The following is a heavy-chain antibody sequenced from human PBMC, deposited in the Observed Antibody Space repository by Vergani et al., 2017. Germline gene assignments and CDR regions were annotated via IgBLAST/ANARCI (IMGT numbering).Heavy chain of an antibody. D-gene: IGHD3-9*01. V-gene: IGHV3-30*18. CDR2: ISYDGSNK. J-gene: IGHJ1*01. CDR1: GFTFSSYG. CDR3: SKGARGYDILTGYIF. Sequence: QVQLVESGGGVVQPGRSLRLSCAASGFTFSSYGMHWVRQAPGKGLEWVAVISYDGSNKYYADSVKGRFTISRDNSKNTLYLQMYSLGAEDTAWYYCSKGARGYDILTGYIFWGQGTLVTVSS.